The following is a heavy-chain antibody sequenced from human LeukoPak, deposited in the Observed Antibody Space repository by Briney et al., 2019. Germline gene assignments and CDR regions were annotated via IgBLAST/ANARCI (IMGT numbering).Heavy chain of an antibody. CDR2: FDPEDGET. Sequence: ALVKVSCKVSGYTLTELSMHWVRQAPGKGLEWMGGFDPEDGETIYAQKFQGRVTMTEDTSTDTAYMELSSLRSEDTAVYYCAALTHLEFQDAFDIWGQGTMVTVSS. CDR3: AALTHLEFQDAFDI. D-gene: IGHD3-3*01. V-gene: IGHV1-24*01. J-gene: IGHJ3*02. CDR1: GYTLTELS.